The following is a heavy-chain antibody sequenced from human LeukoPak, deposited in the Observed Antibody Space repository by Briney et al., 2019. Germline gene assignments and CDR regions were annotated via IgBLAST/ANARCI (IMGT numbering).Heavy chain of an antibody. CDR3: ARDLYSSSVFYYYYMDV. J-gene: IGHJ6*03. Sequence: PSETLSLTCSVSGGSISSSSYYWGWIRQPPGKGLEWIGSIYYSGSTYYNPSLKSRVTISVDTSKNQFSLKLSSVTAADTAVYYCARDLYSSSVFYYYYMDVWGKGTTVTVSS. CDR1: GGSISSSSYY. CDR2: IYYSGST. D-gene: IGHD6-6*01. V-gene: IGHV4-39*07.